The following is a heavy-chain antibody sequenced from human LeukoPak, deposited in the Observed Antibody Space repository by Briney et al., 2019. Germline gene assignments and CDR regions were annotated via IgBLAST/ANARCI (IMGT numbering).Heavy chain of an antibody. Sequence: TGGSLRLSCAAFGFTFSSYAMSWVRQAPGKGLEWVSAISGSGGSTYYADSVKGRFTISRGNSKNTLYLQMNNPRAEDTAVYYCAKDYSGYDISYFDYWGQGTLVTVSS. V-gene: IGHV3-23*01. D-gene: IGHD5-12*01. CDR2: ISGSGGST. CDR3: AKDYSGYDISYFDY. J-gene: IGHJ4*02. CDR1: GFTFSSYA.